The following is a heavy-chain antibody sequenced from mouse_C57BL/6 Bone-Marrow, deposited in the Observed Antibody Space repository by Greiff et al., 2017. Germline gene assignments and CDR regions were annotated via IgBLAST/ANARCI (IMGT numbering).Heavy chain of an antibody. J-gene: IGHJ3*01. CDR3: ARGTKRYGAY. CDR2: INPSSGYT. D-gene: IGHD1-1*01. CDR1: GYTFTSSW. Sequence: QVQLQQSGAELAKPGASVKLSCKASGYTFTSSWMHWLKQRPGQGLEWIGYINPSSGYTKYNQTFKDQATLTADKSSSTAYMQLSSLTYEDAAVYYCARGTKRYGAYWGQGTLVTVSA. V-gene: IGHV1-7*01.